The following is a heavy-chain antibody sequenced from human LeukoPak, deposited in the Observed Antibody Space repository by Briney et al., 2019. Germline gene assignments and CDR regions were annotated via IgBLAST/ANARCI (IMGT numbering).Heavy chain of an antibody. CDR2: ISAYNGNT. V-gene: IGHV1-18*01. CDR1: GYTSTSYG. J-gene: IGHJ4*02. D-gene: IGHD3-16*02. Sequence: GASVKVSCKASGYTSTSYGISWVRQAPGQGLEWMGWISAYNGNTNYAQKLQGRVTMTTDTSTSTAYMELRSLRSDDTAVYYCARDGSYIGGVIVSGDYWGQGTLVTVSS. CDR3: ARDGSYIGGVIVSGDY.